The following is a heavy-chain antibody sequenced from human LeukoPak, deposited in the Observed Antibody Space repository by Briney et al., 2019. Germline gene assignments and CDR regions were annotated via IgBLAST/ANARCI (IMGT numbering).Heavy chain of an antibody. Sequence: GGSLRLSCAASGFTVSSTYMSWVRQAPGKGLEWVSVIYSGGSTYYADSVKGRFTISRDNSKNTLYLQMNSLRAEDTAVYYCARGTQVGYYDILTGYSEGSAFDIWGQGTMVTVSS. CDR1: GFTVSSTY. J-gene: IGHJ3*02. CDR3: ARGTQVGYYDILTGYSEGSAFDI. CDR2: IYSGGST. V-gene: IGHV3-66*01. D-gene: IGHD3-9*01.